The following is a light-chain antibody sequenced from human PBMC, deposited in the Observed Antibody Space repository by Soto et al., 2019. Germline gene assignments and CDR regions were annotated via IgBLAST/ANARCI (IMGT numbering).Light chain of an antibody. CDR3: QQYGDSPAYT. CDR1: QSINREF. CDR2: QTS. V-gene: IGKV3-20*01. Sequence: EIILTQSPGTLSVSPGERATLSCRGSQSINREFLAWYQQKPGQAPRLLMFQTSPRASGVPDSFSGSGSGTDITLTITGLEPEDSAVYYCQQYGDSPAYTFGQGTKLEI. J-gene: IGKJ2*01.